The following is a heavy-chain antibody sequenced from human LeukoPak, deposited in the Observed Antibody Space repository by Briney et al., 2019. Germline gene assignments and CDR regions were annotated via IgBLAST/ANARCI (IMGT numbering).Heavy chain of an antibody. D-gene: IGHD1-26*01. V-gene: IGHV1-18*01. Sequence: ASVKVSCKASGYIFTRYGISWVRQAPGQGLEWMGWISAYTGNTNYPQKFQGRVTMTTDTSMSTAYMELRSLRSDDTAMYYCARGTADSGKDYWGQGTLVTVSS. CDR2: ISAYTGNT. CDR1: GYIFTRYG. CDR3: ARGTADSGKDY. J-gene: IGHJ4*02.